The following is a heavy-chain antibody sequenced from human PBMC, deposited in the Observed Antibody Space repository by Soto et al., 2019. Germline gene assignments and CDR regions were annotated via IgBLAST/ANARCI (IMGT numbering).Heavy chain of an antibody. Sequence: QVQLVQSGAEVKKPGASVKVSCKASGYTFTSYGISWVRQAPGQGLEWMGWISAYNGNTNYAQKLQGRVTMTTDTSTSTASMELRSLRSDDTAVYYCSRGERYYDSSGYYYADYWGQGTLVTVSS. D-gene: IGHD3-22*01. CDR3: SRGERYYDSSGYYYADY. CDR1: GYTFTSYG. CDR2: ISAYNGNT. J-gene: IGHJ4*02. V-gene: IGHV1-18*01.